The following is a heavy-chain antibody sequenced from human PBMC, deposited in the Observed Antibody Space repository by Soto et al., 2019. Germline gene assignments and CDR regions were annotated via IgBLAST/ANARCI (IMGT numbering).Heavy chain of an antibody. J-gene: IGHJ4*02. CDR1: GYTFTSYG. D-gene: IGHD1-26*01. CDR2: ISAYNGNT. CDR3: ARDRALVGSYLTIDY. V-gene: IGHV1-18*01. Sequence: ASVKVSCKASGYTFTSYGISWVRQAPGQGLEWMGWISAYNGNTNYAQKLQGRVTMTTDTSTSTAYMELRSLRSDDTAVYYCARDRALVGSYLTIDYWGQGTLVTVSS.